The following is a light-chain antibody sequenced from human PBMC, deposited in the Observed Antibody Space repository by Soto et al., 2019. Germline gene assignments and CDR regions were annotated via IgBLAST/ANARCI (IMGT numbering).Light chain of an antibody. CDR2: NVY. V-gene: IGLV2-14*03. Sequence: QSVLTQPASVSGSPGQSITISCTGTSSDVGGYNFVSWYQQHPGKAPKLMLYNVYDRPSGISHRFSGSRSSNTASLTISGLQAEDEAHYYCNSYTSSSTLVFGGGTKLTVL. CDR3: NSYTSSSTLV. CDR1: SSDVGGYNF. J-gene: IGLJ2*01.